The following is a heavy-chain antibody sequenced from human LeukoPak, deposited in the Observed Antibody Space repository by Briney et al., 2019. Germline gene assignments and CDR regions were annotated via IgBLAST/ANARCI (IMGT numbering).Heavy chain of an antibody. V-gene: IGHV4-31*02. CDR3: ARVLGDYGDYGWFDP. D-gene: IGHD4-17*01. J-gene: IGHJ5*02. CDR2: IYYSGST. Sequence: SWIRQHPGKGLEWIGYIYYSGSTYYNPSLKSRVTISVDTSKSQFSLRLSSVTAADTAVYYCARVLGDYGDYGWFDPWGQGTLVTVSS.